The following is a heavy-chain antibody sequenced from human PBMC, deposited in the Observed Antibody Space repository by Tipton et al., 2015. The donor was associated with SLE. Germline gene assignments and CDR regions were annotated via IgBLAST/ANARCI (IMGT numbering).Heavy chain of an antibody. V-gene: IGHV4-61*05. D-gene: IGHD1-26*01. J-gene: IGHJ6*02. Sequence: GLVKPSETLSLTCTVSGGSISRSNFYWAWIRQPPGKGLEWIGYVYYSGSTNYSPSLKSRVTISVDTPKNQLSLKLSSVTAADTAIYYCARLSGSEPAVWGQGTTVTVSS. CDR1: GGSISRSNFY. CDR2: VYYSGST. CDR3: ARLSGSEPAV.